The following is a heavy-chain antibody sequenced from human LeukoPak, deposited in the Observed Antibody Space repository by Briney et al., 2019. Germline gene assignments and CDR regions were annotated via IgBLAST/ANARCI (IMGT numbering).Heavy chain of an antibody. CDR2: INPSGGST. CDR3: ARDIPIYDSPTWYFDY. V-gene: IGHV1-46*01. D-gene: IGHD3-22*01. J-gene: IGHJ4*02. CDR1: GYTFTSYY. Sequence: ASVKVSCKASGYTFTSYYMHWVRQAPGQGLEWMGLINPSGGSTSYAQKFQGRVTMTRDTSTSTVYMELSRLRSEDTAVYYCARDIPIYDSPTWYFDYWGQGTLVTVSS.